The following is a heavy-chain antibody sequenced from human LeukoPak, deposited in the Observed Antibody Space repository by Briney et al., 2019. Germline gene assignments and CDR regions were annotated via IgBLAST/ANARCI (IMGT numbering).Heavy chain of an antibody. CDR1: GYTFTSYG. D-gene: IGHD3-10*01. Sequence: ASVKVSCKASGYTFTSYGISWVRQAPGQGLEWVGWIGAYNGNTNYAQKLQGRVTMTTDTSTSTAYMELRSLRSDDTAVYYCARDRLTMVRRVKNWFDPWGQGTLVTVSS. CDR2: IGAYNGNT. CDR3: ARDRLTMVRRVKNWFDP. J-gene: IGHJ5*02. V-gene: IGHV1-18*01.